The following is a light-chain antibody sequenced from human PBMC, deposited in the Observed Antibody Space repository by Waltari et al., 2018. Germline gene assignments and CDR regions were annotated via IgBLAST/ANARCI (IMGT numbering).Light chain of an antibody. CDR2: WAS. V-gene: IGKV4-1*01. CDR1: QRVLNSSNNKNY. CDR3: QQYYNTPT. J-gene: IGKJ1*01. Sequence: DIVMTQSPDSLAVSLGERATIYCKSSQRVLNSSNNKNYLAWYQQKAGQPPKLLIYWASTRESGVPDRFSGSGSGTDFTLTISSLQAEDVALYYCQQYYNTPTFGQGTKVEIK.